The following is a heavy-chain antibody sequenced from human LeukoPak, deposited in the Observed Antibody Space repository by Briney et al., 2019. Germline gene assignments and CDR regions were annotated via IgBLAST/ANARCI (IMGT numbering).Heavy chain of an antibody. CDR3: ARIGRGSSWYRSFDY. Sequence: GASVKVFCKASGYTFTSYDINWVRQATGQGLEWMGWMNPKSGNTGYAQKFQGRVTMTRNTSISTAYMELSSLRSEDTAVYYCARIGRGSSWYRSFDYWGQGTLVTVSS. D-gene: IGHD6-13*01. CDR2: MNPKSGNT. CDR1: GYTFTSYD. V-gene: IGHV1-8*01. J-gene: IGHJ4*02.